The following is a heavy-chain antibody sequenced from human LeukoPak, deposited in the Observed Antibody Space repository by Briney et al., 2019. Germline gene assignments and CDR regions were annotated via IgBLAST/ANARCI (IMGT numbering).Heavy chain of an antibody. CDR3: ARDSFSSWSGNDAFDI. CDR1: GGSISSYY. V-gene: IGHV4-59*01. Sequence: SETLSLTCTVSGGSISSYYWSWIRQPPGKGLEWIGYIYYCGSTNYNPSLKSRVTISVDTSKNQFSLKLSSVTAADTAVYYCARDSFSSWSGNDAFDIWGQGTMVTVSS. J-gene: IGHJ3*02. CDR2: IYYCGST. D-gene: IGHD6-13*01.